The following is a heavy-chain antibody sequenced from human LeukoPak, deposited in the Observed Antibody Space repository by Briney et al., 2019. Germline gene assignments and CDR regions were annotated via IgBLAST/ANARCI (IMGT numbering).Heavy chain of an antibody. J-gene: IGHJ4*02. D-gene: IGHD3-3*01. CDR1: GFTFSSYG. V-gene: IGHV3-30*02. Sequence: TGGSPRLSCAASGFTFSSYGIHWVRQAPGKGLEWVAFIRYDGSNKYYADSVKGRFTISRDNSKNTLYLQMNSLRAEDTAVYYCAKGSTVFGVVIRTYLDYWGLGTLVTVSS. CDR2: IRYDGSNK. CDR3: AKGSTVFGVVIRTYLDY.